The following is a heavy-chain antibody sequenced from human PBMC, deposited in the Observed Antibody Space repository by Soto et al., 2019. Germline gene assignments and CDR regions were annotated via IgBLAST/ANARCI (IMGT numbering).Heavy chain of an antibody. Sequence: QVQLVESGGGVVQPGRSLRLSCAASGFTFSTFPMHWVRQAQGKGLEWVAIISYDGSIKYYADSVKGRFTISRDNSKNTLYLQMNSLSPEDTAVYYCARDPYSSGWLDYWGQGTLVTVSS. V-gene: IGHV3-30-3*01. D-gene: IGHD6-19*01. J-gene: IGHJ4*02. CDR1: GFTFSTFP. CDR3: ARDPYSSGWLDY. CDR2: ISYDGSIK.